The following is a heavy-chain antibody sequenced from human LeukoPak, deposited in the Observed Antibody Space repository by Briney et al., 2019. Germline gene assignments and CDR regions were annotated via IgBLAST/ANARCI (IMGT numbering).Heavy chain of an antibody. Sequence: SETLSLTCAVYGGSFSGYYWSWIRQPPGKGLEWIGEINHSGSTNYNPSLKSRVTISVDTSKNQFSLKLSSVTAADTAMYYCARGVPSDYWGQGTLVTVSS. CDR1: GGSFSGYY. CDR2: INHSGST. V-gene: IGHV4-34*01. D-gene: IGHD6-6*01. CDR3: ARGVPSDY. J-gene: IGHJ4*02.